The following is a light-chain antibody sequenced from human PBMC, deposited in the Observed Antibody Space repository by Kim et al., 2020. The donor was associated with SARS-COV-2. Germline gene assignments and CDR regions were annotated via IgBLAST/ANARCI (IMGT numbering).Light chain of an antibody. CDR2: LNSDGSH. Sequence: LGASVKLTCTLSSGHSSYAIAWHQQQPEKGPRYLMKLNSDGSHSKGDGIPDRFSGSSSGAERYLTISSLQSEDEADYYCQTWGSGVFGGGTQLTVL. V-gene: IGLV4-69*01. J-gene: IGLJ3*02. CDR3: QTWGSGV. CDR1: SGHSSYA.